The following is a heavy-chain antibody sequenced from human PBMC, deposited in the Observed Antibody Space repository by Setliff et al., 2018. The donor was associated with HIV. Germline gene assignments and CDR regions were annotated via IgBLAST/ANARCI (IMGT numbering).Heavy chain of an antibody. Sequence: SETLSLTCSVSGDSIFTSTYYWGWIRQPPGKRLGWIGSIYYSGNTYYNPSLKSRVTISVDTSKNQFFLNLSSVTATDSAVYYCARLGRPYSGQGWFDPWGQGTLVTVSS. D-gene: IGHD5-12*01. CDR2: IYYSGNT. V-gene: IGHV4-39*01. CDR3: ARLGRPYSGQGWFDP. CDR1: GDSIFTSTYY. J-gene: IGHJ5*02.